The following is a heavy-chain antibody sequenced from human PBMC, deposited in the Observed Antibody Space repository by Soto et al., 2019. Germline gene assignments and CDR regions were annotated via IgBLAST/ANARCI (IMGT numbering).Heavy chain of an antibody. Sequence: ASVKVSCKASGYTFTGYYMHWVRQAPGQGLEWMGWINPNSGGTNYAQKFRGWVTMTRDTSTSTAYLELNRLTSDDTAVYYCARGTPVGYPPYYFDYWPQGTLVNVSS. CDR2: INPNSGGT. CDR1: GYTFTGYY. CDR3: ARGTPVGYPPYYFDY. V-gene: IGHV1-2*04. D-gene: IGHD2-8*02. J-gene: IGHJ4*02.